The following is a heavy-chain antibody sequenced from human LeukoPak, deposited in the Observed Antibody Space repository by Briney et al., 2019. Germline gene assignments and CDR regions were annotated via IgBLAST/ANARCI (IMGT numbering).Heavy chain of an antibody. CDR3: AKDPPTIAVAGTLLFDY. Sequence: GGSLRLSCAASGFTFSSYSMNWVRQAPGKGLEWVSSISSSSSYIYYADSVKGRFTISRDNAKNSLYLQMNSLRAEDTAVYYCAKDPPTIAVAGTLLFDYWGQGTLVTVSS. J-gene: IGHJ4*02. V-gene: IGHV3-21*04. CDR1: GFTFSSYS. D-gene: IGHD6-19*01. CDR2: ISSSSSYI.